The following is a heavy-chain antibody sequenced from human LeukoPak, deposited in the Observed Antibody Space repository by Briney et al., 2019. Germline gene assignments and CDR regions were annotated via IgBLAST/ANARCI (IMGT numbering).Heavy chain of an antibody. CDR2: IIPIFGTA. J-gene: IGHJ6*02. V-gene: IGHV1-69*13. CDR1: GGTSSSYA. D-gene: IGHD5-24*01. CDR3: AGPREMATIYYYYGMDV. Sequence: SVKVSCKASGGTSSSYAISWVRQAPGQGLEWMGGIIPIFGTANYAQKFQGRVTITADESTSTAYMELSSLRSEDTAVYYCAGPREMATIYYYYGMDVWGQGTTVTVSS.